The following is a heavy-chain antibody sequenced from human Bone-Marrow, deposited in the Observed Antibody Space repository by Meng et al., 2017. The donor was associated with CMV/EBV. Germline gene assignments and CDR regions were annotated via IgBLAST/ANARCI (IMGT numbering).Heavy chain of an antibody. CDR2: ISSSSSYI. V-gene: IGHV3-21*01. CDR3: VRYCSSTSCYVDY. CDR1: GFTFSSYS. D-gene: IGHD2-2*01. Sequence: GESLKISCAASGFTFSSYSMNWVRQAPGKGLEWVSSISSSSSYIYYADSVKGRFTISRDNAKNSLYLQMNSLRAEDTAVDYCVRYCSSTSCYVDYWGQGTLVTVSS. J-gene: IGHJ4*02.